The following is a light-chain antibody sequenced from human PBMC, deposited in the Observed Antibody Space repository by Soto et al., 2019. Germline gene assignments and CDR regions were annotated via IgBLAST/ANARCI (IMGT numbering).Light chain of an antibody. CDR2: GAS. J-gene: IGKJ5*01. CDR3: QQYGSSPPT. CDR1: QSVRSSY. Sequence: ESVLTKSPGTLSLSPGERATLSCRASQSVRSSYLAWYQQQPGQAPRLLIYGASSRATGIPDRFSGSGSGTDFTLTISRLEPEDFAVYYCQQYGSSPPTFGQGTRLEIK. V-gene: IGKV3-20*01.